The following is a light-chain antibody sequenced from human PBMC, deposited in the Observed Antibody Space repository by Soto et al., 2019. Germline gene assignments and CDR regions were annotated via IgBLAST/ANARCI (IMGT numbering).Light chain of an antibody. CDR3: KSYAVSNPYV. CDR1: KNDIGVYDF. V-gene: IGLV2-8*01. J-gene: IGLJ1*01. Sequence: QTVLTQPPSASGSPGQSVTISCTGTKNDIGVYDFVSWYQHHPGKAPRLIIYEVVQRPSGVPDRFSGSKSGNKASLTVSGLQAADEADYFCKSYAVSNPYVFGSGNKFTVL. CDR2: EVV.